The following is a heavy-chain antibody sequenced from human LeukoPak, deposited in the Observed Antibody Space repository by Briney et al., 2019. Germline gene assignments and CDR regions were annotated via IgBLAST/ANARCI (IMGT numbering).Heavy chain of an antibody. D-gene: IGHD3-16*02. CDR1: GGSISSGSYY. J-gene: IGHJ6*03. V-gene: IGHV4-61*09. CDR3: ARGRGTSDYVWGSYRYHYYYYMDV. Sequence: PSETLSLTCTVSGGSISSGSYYWSWIRQPAGKGLEWIGHIYTSGSTNYNPSLKSRVTISVDTSKNQFSLKLSSVTAADTAVYYCARGRGTSDYVWGSYRYHYYYYMDVWGKGTTVTVSS. CDR2: IYTSGST.